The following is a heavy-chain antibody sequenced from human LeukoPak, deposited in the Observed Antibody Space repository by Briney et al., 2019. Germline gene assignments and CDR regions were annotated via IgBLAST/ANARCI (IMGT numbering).Heavy chain of an antibody. CDR2: IIPIFGTA. J-gene: IGHJ4*02. Sequence: ASVKVSCKASGGTFSSYAISWVRQAPGQGLGWMGGIIPIFGTANYAQKFQGRVTITADESTSTAYMELSSLRSEDTAVYYCASYLYYYDSSGYYKLDYWGQGTLVTVSS. V-gene: IGHV1-69*13. CDR1: GGTFSSYA. D-gene: IGHD3-22*01. CDR3: ASYLYYYDSSGYYKLDY.